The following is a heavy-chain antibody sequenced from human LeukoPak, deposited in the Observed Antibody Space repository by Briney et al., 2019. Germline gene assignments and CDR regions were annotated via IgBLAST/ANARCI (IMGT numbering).Heavy chain of an antibody. D-gene: IGHD3/OR15-3a*01. Sequence: GRSLRLSCSASGFTFGTFAMHWVRQAPGKGLEYISTISSIGGGTDYADSVKGRFTISRDNSKNTLFLQMSSLRAEDTAVYYCVKFPDWWGQGTLVTVSS. CDR1: GFTFGTFA. CDR3: VKFPDW. V-gene: IGHV3-64D*09. CDR2: ISSIGGGT. J-gene: IGHJ4*02.